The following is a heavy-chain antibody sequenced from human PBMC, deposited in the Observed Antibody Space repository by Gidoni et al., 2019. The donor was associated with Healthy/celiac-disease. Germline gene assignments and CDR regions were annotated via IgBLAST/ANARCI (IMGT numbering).Heavy chain of an antibody. Sequence: PGKGLEWVANIKQDGSEKYYVDSVKGRFTISRDNAKNSLYLQMNSLRAEDTAVYYCAREDVTMIVVVIPTGFDYWGQGTLVTVSS. J-gene: IGHJ4*02. CDR2: IKQDGSEK. D-gene: IGHD3-22*01. V-gene: IGHV3-7*01. CDR3: AREDVTMIVVVIPTGFDY.